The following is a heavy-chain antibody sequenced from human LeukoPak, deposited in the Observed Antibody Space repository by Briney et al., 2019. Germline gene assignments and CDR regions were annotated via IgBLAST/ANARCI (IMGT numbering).Heavy chain of an antibody. CDR2: ISSSSSYI. CDR3: ARVRGGYCSSTSCYAPLGYMDV. Sequence: GGSLRLSCAASGFTFSSYSMNWVRQAPGKGLEWVSSISSSSSYIYYADSVKGRFTISRDNAKNSLYLQMNSLRAEDTAEYYCARVRGGYCSSTSCYAPLGYMDVWGKGTTVTVSS. D-gene: IGHD2-2*01. CDR1: GFTFSSYS. J-gene: IGHJ6*03. V-gene: IGHV3-21*01.